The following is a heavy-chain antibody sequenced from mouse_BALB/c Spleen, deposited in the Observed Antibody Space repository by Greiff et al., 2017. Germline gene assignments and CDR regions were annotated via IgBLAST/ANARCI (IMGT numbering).Heavy chain of an antibody. V-gene: IGHV8-12*01. D-gene: IGHD2-4*01. CDR2: IYWDDDK. CDR3: ARMGGLRTWFAY. Sequence: QVTLKESGPGILQPSQTLSLTCSFSGFSLSTSGMGVSWIRQPSGKGLEWLAHIYWDDDKRYNPSLKSRLTISKDTSSNQVFLKITSVDTADTATYYCARMGGLRTWFAYWGQGTLVTVSA. CDR1: GFSLSTSGMG. J-gene: IGHJ3*01.